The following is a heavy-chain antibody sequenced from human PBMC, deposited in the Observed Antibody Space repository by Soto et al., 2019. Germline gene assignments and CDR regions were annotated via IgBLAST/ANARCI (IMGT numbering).Heavy chain of an antibody. V-gene: IGHV1-3*01. D-gene: IGHD2-15*01. CDR2: INAGNGNT. CDR3: ARVEVGRYYYGMDV. CDR1: GYTFTSYA. J-gene: IGHJ6*02. Sequence: QVPLVQSGAEVKKPGASVKVSCKASGYTFTSYAMHWVRQAPGQRLEWMGWINAGNGNTKYSQKFQGRVTITRDTSASTAYMELSSLRSEDTAVYYCARVEVGRYYYGMDVWGQGTTVTVSS.